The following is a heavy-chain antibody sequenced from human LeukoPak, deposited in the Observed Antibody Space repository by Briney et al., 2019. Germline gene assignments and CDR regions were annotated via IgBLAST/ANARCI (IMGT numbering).Heavy chain of an antibody. D-gene: IGHD1-26*01. V-gene: IGHV4-39*07. CDR3: AREGDSGSYYPFDY. Sequence: PSETLSLTCTVSGGSISSYYWGWIRQPPGKGLEWIGSIYYSGSTYYNPSLKSRVTISVDTSKNQFSLKLSSVTAADTAVYYCAREGDSGSYYPFDYWGQGTLVTVSS. CDR2: IYYSGST. J-gene: IGHJ4*02. CDR1: GGSISSYY.